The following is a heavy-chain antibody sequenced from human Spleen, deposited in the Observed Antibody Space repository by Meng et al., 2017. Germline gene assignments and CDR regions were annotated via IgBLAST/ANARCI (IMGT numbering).Heavy chain of an antibody. V-gene: IGHV5-51*01. CDR1: GYSFTSHW. CDR2: IYPRNSYT. D-gene: IGHD6-13*01. Sequence: KVSCKASGYSFTSHWIGWVRQRPGKGLEWMGIIYPRNSYTRYSPSFQGQAAFSVDRSVNTAYLQWSTLKAPDTAMYYCAKQGSIAAAGTDYWGQGTLVTVSS. J-gene: IGHJ4*02. CDR3: AKQGSIAAAGTDY.